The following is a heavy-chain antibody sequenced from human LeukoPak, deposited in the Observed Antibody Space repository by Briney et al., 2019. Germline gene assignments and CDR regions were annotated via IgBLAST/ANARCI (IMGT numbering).Heavy chain of an antibody. CDR3: ARGLRYSSGWYGEYYFDY. Sequence: SETLSLTCTVSGGAISTSSIYWGWIRQPPGKGLEWIGTIYYRGNTYYNPALKSRVTKSVDTSKNQFSLKLSSVTAADTAVYFCARGLRYSSGWYGEYYFDYWGQGTLVTVSS. D-gene: IGHD6-19*01. CDR2: IYYRGNT. J-gene: IGHJ4*02. V-gene: IGHV4-39*01. CDR1: GGAISTSSIY.